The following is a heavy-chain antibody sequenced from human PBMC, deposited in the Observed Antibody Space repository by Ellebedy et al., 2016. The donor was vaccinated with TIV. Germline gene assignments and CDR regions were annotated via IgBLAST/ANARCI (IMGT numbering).Heavy chain of an antibody. CDR1: GGSFSGYY. CDR2: IYYSGST. CDR3: ARGALEWLGRGSFDY. Sequence: GSLRLSXAVYGGSFSGYYWSWIRQPPGKGLEWIGYIYYSGSTNYNPSLKSRVTISVDTSKNQFSLKLSSVTAADTAVYYCARGALEWLGRGSFDYWGQGTLVTVSS. V-gene: IGHV4-59*01. D-gene: IGHD5-12*01. J-gene: IGHJ4*02.